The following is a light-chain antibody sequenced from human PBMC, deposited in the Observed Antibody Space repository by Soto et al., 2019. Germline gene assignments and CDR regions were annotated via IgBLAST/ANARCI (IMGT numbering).Light chain of an antibody. J-gene: IGLJ2*01. CDR2: SDN. CDR3: AAWDDSLSGV. Sequence: QLVPTQPPSASGTPGQRVAISCSGSSSNIGSNFVYWYQQVPGTAPKLLIYSDNQRPSGVPDRFSGSKSGTSASLAISGLRSEDEGDYYCAAWDDSLSGVFGGGTKLTVL. V-gene: IGLV1-47*02. CDR1: SSNIGSNF.